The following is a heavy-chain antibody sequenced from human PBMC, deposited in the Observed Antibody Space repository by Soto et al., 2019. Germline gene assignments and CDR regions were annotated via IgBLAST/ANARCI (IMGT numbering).Heavy chain of an antibody. D-gene: IGHD3-10*01. CDR3: AHHPYYGLGTYSFDY. J-gene: IGHJ4*02. Sequence: QITLKESGPTLVKPTQTLTLTCTFSGFSLSTSGVGVGWIRQPPGKALEWLAVIYWDDDKRSSSSLKSRLTIIKDTSKNQVVLTMTNMDPMDTATYYCAHHPYYGLGTYSFDYWGQGILVTVSS. CDR1: GFSLSTSGVG. V-gene: IGHV2-5*02. CDR2: IYWDDDK.